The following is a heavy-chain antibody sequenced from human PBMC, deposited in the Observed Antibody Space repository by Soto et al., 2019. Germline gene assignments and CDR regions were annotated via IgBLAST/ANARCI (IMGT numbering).Heavy chain of an antibody. J-gene: IGHJ4*02. V-gene: IGHV3-30*18. CDR2: ISHDGNNR. CDR1: GFTFSRYG. D-gene: IGHD1-26*01. CDR3: AKEEYRGSSFDH. Sequence: QVQLVESGGGVVQPGRSLRLSCAASGFTFSRYGMHWVRQATGKGLEWVARISHDGNNRFYADSVKGRFTISRDNSKDTLYLQVNSLRPEDTAVFYCAKEEYRGSSFDHWGQGALVTVSS.